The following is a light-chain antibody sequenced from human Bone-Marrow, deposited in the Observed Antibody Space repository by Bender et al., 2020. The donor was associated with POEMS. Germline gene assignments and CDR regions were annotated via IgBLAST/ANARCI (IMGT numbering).Light chain of an antibody. CDR3: QSWDGTSGV. Sequence: LTQPPSVSVSPGQTATITCSGDGLRDKYACWYRQKAGRAPVLIIYQATKRPSGIPDRISGSNSGHTATLTLSGTQSLDEADYVCQSWDGTSGVFGGGTRLTVL. CDR1: GLRDKY. CDR2: QAT. J-gene: IGLJ3*02. V-gene: IGLV3-1*01.